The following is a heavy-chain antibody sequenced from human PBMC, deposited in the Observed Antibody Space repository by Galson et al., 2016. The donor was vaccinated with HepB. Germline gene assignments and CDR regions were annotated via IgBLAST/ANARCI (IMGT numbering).Heavy chain of an antibody. CDR1: GYTFSTSW. CDR2: FRPDDSDT. CDR3: ARQSSGYFDF. V-gene: IGHV5-51*01. D-gene: IGHD3-3*01. J-gene: IGHJ4*02. Sequence: QSGAEVKKPGESLKISCEGSGYTFSTSWIAWVRQRPGKGLERMAIFRPDDSDTTYSPSFEGQVPVSADKSIRTAYLQWSSLKASDSGMYYCARQSSGYFDFWGQGTLVTVSS.